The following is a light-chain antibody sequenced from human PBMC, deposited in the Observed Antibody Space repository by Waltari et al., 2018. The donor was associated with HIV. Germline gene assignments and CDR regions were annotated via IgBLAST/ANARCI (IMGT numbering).Light chain of an antibody. CDR1: STNVGSYSL. Sequence: QSALTPPASVSGSLGPSITLSCPGASTNVGSYSLVSWYQNRPGQAPTLIIYDDSKRPLGISSRFSGSKSGNTASLTISGLQSEDEADYYCCSYGGDDTLVFGGGTKVTAL. J-gene: IGLJ3*02. CDR3: CSYGGDDTLV. V-gene: IGLV2-23*01. CDR2: DDS.